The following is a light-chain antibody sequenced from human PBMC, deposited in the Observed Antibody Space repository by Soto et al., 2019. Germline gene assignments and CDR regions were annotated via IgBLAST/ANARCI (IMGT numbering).Light chain of an antibody. CDR3: QQYHNWPVT. J-gene: IGKJ4*01. Sequence: EIVMTQSPATLSVSPGEIVTFSCRASQSVSTRLAWYQHKPGQAPRLLISGASTGATGIPPRFSGSGSGTDFTLTVNSLQSEDIAVYYCQQYHNWPVTFGGGTKVDIK. CDR1: QSVSTR. V-gene: IGKV3-15*01. CDR2: GAS.